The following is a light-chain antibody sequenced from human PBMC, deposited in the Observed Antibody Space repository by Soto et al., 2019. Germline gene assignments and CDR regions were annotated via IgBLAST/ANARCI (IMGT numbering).Light chain of an antibody. V-gene: IGKV3-15*01. CDR3: QQYNNWPLFT. J-gene: IGKJ3*01. CDR1: QSVNNN. CDR2: GAS. Sequence: EIVMTQSPATLSVSPGERATLSCRASQSVNNNLAWYQQKPGQAPRLLIYGASIRATGIPARFSGSESGTEFTLTISSLQSKDFAVYYCQQYNNWPLFTFGPGTKVDIK.